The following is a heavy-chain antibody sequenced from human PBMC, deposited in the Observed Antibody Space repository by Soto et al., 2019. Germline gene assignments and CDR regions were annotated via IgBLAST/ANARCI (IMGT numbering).Heavy chain of an antibody. Sequence: SETLSLTCTVSGGSISSGGYYWSWIRQHPGKGLEWIGYIYYSGSTYYNPSLKSRVTISVDTSKNQFSLKLSSVTAADTAVYYCARDVGGITMVRGVPHDAFDIWGQGTMVTVSS. J-gene: IGHJ3*02. D-gene: IGHD3-10*01. CDR3: ARDVGGITMVRGVPHDAFDI. CDR2: IYYSGST. V-gene: IGHV4-31*03. CDR1: GGSISSGGYY.